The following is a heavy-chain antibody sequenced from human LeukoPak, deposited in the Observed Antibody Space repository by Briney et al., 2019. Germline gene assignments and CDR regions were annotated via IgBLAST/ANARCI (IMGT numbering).Heavy chain of an antibody. CDR1: GGSISSSSDY. CDR2: ISYSGST. Sequence: SETLSLTCTVSGGSISSSSDYWGWIRQPPGKGLEWIASISYSGSTYYNPSLKSRVTISVDTSKNRFYLKLSSVTAADTAVYYCARLSRSDSSGYYLDHWGQGTLVTVSS. V-gene: IGHV4-39*01. D-gene: IGHD3-22*01. CDR3: ARLSRSDSSGYYLDH. J-gene: IGHJ4*02.